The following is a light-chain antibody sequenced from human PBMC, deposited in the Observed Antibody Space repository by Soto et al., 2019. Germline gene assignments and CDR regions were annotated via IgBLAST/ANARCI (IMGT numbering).Light chain of an antibody. CDR2: GNN. V-gene: IGLV1-40*01. CDR3: QSYDSSLSGWV. CDR1: SSNIGAGYD. J-gene: IGLJ3*02. Sequence: QSVLTQPPSVSGAPGQRVTISSTGSSSNIGAGYDVHWYQQLPGTAPKLLIYGNNNRPSGVPDRFSGSKSGTSASLAITGLQAEDEADYYCQSYDSSLSGWVFGGGTKLTVL.